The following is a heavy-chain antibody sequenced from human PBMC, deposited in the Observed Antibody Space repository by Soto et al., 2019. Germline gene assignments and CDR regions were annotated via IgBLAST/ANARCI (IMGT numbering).Heavy chain of an antibody. V-gene: IGHV1-69*12. CDR2: IIPIFGTA. D-gene: IGHD4-17*01. CDR1: GGTFSSYA. J-gene: IGHJ3*02. CDR3: ARAVALVTTVISADAFDI. Sequence: QVQLVQSGAEVKKPGSSVKVSCKASGGTFSSYAISWVRQAPGQGLEWMGGIIPIFGTANYAQKFQGRVTITADESTSTAYMGLSSRRSEDTAVYYCARAVALVTTVISADAFDIWGQGTMVTVSS.